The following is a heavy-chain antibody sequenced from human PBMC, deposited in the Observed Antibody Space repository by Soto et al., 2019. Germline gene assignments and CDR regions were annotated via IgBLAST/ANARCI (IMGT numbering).Heavy chain of an antibody. Sequence: QLPLQESGPGLVDFSETLALTCSVSGVSISNSSYYCGWIRRPPGKGLEWIGTIYYSGITYYNPSLTSRVTISVDTSKNQFSLKLTSVTAADTAVYYCARHGSNWGQGTLVNVSS. CDR3: ARHGSN. CDR1: GVSISNSSYY. V-gene: IGHV4-39*01. CDR2: IYYSGIT. J-gene: IGHJ1*01.